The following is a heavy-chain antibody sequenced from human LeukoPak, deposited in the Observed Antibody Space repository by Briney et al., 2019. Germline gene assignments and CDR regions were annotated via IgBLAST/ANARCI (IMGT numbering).Heavy chain of an antibody. D-gene: IGHD4-23*01. CDR3: ARGGKATVVTM. V-gene: IGHV4-59*10. Sequence: PWGSLSLSCAASGVSVSSYYLSWIRQPAGKGLEWIWRIYSSGSTNYNHSLKSRVSMSVDTSKNQFSLKLTSVTAADTAVYYCARGGKATVVTMWGQGILVTVSS. CDR2: IYSSGST. J-gene: IGHJ4*02. CDR1: GVSVSSYY.